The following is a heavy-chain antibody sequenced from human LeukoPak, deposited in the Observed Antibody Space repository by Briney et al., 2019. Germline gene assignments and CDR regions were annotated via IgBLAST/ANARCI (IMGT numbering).Heavy chain of an antibody. V-gene: IGHV3-11*01. J-gene: IGHJ4*02. CDR1: GFTFSDYY. Sequence: GGSLRLSCAASGFTFSDYYMSWIRQAPGEGLEWVSYISSSGSTVYYADSVKGRFTISRDNAKNSLYLQMNGLRAEDTAVYYCARAYYYDSSGYYHPYYFDYWGQGTLVTVSS. CDR2: ISSSGSTV. CDR3: ARAYYYDSSGYYHPYYFDY. D-gene: IGHD3-22*01.